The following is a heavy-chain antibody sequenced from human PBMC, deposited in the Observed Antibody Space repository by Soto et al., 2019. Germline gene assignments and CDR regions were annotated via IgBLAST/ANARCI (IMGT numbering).Heavy chain of an antibody. CDR3: ARGYDYYYYGMDV. V-gene: IGHV3-53*01. Sequence: PGGSLRLSCAASGFTVSSNYRSWVRQAPGKGLEWVPVIYSGGSTYYADSVKGRFTISRDNSKNTLYLQMNSLRAEDTAVYYCARGYDYYYYGMDVWGQGTTVTVSS. CDR2: IYSGGST. CDR1: GFTVSSNY. D-gene: IGHD1-20*01. J-gene: IGHJ6*02.